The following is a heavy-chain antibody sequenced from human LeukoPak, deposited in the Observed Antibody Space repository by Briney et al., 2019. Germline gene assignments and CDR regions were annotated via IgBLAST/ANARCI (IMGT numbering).Heavy chain of an antibody. CDR2: INPNSGGT. D-gene: IGHD4-11*01. Sequence: GESLKISCEVSGYTFTGYYMHWVRQAPGQGLEWMGWINPNSGGTNYAQKFQGRVTMTRDTSISTAYMELSRLRSDDTAVYYCTTYSNYPAQLDYWGQGTLVTVSS. CDR1: GYTFTGYY. V-gene: IGHV1-2*02. J-gene: IGHJ4*02. CDR3: TTYSNYPAQLDY.